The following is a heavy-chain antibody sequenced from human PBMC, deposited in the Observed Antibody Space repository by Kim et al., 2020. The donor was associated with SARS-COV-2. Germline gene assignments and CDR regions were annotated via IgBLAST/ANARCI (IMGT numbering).Heavy chain of an antibody. CDR2: IIPIFGTA. V-gene: IGHV1-69*13. CDR3: ACTSCSVCYYFDY. J-gene: IGHJ4*02. CDR1: GGTFSSYA. Sequence: SVKVSCKASGGTFSSYAISWVRQAPGQGLEWMGGIIPIFGTANYAQKFQGRVTITADESTSTAYMELSSLRSEDTAVYYCACTSCSVCYYFDYWGQGTLVTVSS. D-gene: IGHD2-2*01.